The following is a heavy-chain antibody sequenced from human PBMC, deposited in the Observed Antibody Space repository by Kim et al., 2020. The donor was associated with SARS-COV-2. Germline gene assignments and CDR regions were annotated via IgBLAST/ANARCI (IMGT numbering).Heavy chain of an antibody. CDR3: AREWRYSYGNWFDP. Sequence: SQTLSLTCAISGDSVSSNSAAWHWIRQSPSRGLEWLGRTYYRSKWYNDYAVSVKSRITINPDTSKNQFSLQLNSVTPEDTAVYYCAREWRYSYGNWFDPWGQGTLVTVSS. CDR2: TYYRSKWYN. J-gene: IGHJ5*02. V-gene: IGHV6-1*01. D-gene: IGHD5-18*01. CDR1: GDSVSSNSAA.